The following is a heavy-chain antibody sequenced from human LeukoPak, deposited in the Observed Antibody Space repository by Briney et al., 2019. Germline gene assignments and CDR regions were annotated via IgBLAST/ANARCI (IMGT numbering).Heavy chain of an antibody. CDR1: GLTFRNYA. CDR2: ISGSGGTT. CDR3: TKGGDTTTISFSDRVKIILYSFDF. V-gene: IGHV3-23*01. Sequence: GGSLRLSCAASGLTFRNYAMNWVRQAPGKGLEWVSIISGSGGTTYYADSVKGRFTISRDNSENTLYLQMNSLRAEDTAVYYCTKGGDTTTISFSDRVKIILYSFDFWGQGTMVTVSS. D-gene: IGHD3-16*01. J-gene: IGHJ3*01.